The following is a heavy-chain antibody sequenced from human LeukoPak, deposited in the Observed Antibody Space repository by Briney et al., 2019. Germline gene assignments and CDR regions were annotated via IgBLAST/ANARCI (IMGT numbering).Heavy chain of an antibody. J-gene: IGHJ4*02. Sequence: SETLSLTCTVSGGSISSYYWSWIRQPPGKGLEWIGYIYYSGSTNYNPSLKSRVTISVDTSKSQFSLKLSSVTAADTAVYYCARDRQQLVHYFDYWGQGTLVTVSS. CDR3: ARDRQQLVHYFDY. V-gene: IGHV4-59*01. D-gene: IGHD6-13*01. CDR2: IYYSGST. CDR1: GGSISSYY.